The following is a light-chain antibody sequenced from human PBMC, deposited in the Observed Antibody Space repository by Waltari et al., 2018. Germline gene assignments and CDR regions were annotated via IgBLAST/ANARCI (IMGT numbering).Light chain of an antibody. V-gene: IGLV3-1*01. CDR1: NLRAKY. CDR3: QAWDSSTAGV. Sequence: SYELTQPPSVSVSPGQTARIPCPGENLRAKYACWYQQKPGQSPVLVIYQDSKRPSGIPERFSGSNSGNTATLTISGTQAMDEADYYCQAWDSSTAGVFGGGTKLTVL. J-gene: IGLJ3*02. CDR2: QDS.